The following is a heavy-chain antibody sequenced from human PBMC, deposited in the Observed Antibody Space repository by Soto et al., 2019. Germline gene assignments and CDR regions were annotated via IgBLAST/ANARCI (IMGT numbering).Heavy chain of an antibody. Sequence: PSETLSLTCAVYGGSFSGYYWSWIRQPPGKGLEWIGEINHSGSTNYNPSLKSRVTISVDTSKNQFSLKLSSVTAADTAVYYCARRRSYYDYVWGSYRSNVPVVALDYWGQGTLVTVSS. CDR3: ARRRSYYDYVWGSYRSNVPVVALDY. CDR2: INHSGST. J-gene: IGHJ4*02. CDR1: GGSFSGYY. V-gene: IGHV4-34*01. D-gene: IGHD3-16*02.